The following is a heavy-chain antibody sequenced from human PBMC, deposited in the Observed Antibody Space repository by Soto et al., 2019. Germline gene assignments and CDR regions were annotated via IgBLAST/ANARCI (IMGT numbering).Heavy chain of an antibody. V-gene: IGHV1-69*13. CDR2: IIPIFGTA. J-gene: IGHJ6*02. D-gene: IGHD2-2*01. CDR1: GGTFSSYA. CDR3: AEGEGGPAAIGHYYYGMDV. Sequence: SVKVSCKAPGGTFSSYAISWVRQAPGQGLEWMGGIIPIFGTANYAQKFQGRVTITADESTSTAYMELSSLRSEDTAVYYCAEGEGGPAAIGHYYYGMDVWGQGTTVTVSS.